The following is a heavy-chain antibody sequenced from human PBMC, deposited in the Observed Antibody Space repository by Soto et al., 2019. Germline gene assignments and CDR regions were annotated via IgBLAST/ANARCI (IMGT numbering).Heavy chain of an antibody. Sequence: SETLSLTCAVSGGSISSSNWWSWVRQPPGKGLEWIGEIYHSGSTNYNPSLKSRVTISVDKSKNQFSLKLSSVTAADTAVYYCATSGPPDYYYGMDVWGQGTTVTVS. CDR2: IYHSGST. D-gene: IGHD2-2*01. J-gene: IGHJ6*02. CDR1: GGSISSSNW. V-gene: IGHV4-4*02. CDR3: ATSGPPDYYYGMDV.